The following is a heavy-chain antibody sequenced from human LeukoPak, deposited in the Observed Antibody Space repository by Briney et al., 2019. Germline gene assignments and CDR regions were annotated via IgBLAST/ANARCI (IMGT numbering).Heavy chain of an antibody. J-gene: IGHJ6*03. CDR1: GGTFSSYA. CDR2: IIPIFGTA. CDR3: ARDFTTLVVTGPSDYYYYMYV. D-gene: IGHD2-21*02. Sequence: GASVKVSCKASGGTFSSYAISWVRQAPGQGLEWMGGIIPIFGTANYAQKFQGRVTITADESTSTAYMELSSLRSEDTAVYYCARDFTTLVVTGPSDYYYYMYVWGKGTTVTVSS. V-gene: IGHV1-69*13.